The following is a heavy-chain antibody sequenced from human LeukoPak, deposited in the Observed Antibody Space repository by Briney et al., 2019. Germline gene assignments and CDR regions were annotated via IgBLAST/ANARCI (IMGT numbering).Heavy chain of an antibody. CDR1: GGSVSSYY. CDR3: ARGPAPWAVAGTDYFDY. V-gene: IGHV4-4*07. D-gene: IGHD6-19*01. Sequence: SETLSLTCTVSGGSVSSYYWSWIRQPAGKGLEWIGRIYTSVSTIYNPSLKSRVTMSVDTSKNQFSLKLSSVTAADTAVYYCARGPAPWAVAGTDYFDYWGQGTLVTVSS. J-gene: IGHJ4*02. CDR2: IYTSVST.